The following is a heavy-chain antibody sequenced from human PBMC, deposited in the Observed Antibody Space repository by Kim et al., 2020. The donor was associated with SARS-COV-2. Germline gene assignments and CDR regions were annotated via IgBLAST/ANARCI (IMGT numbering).Heavy chain of an antibody. J-gene: IGHJ4*02. V-gene: IGHV4-39*01. CDR3: VRYRLPGDYSDS. D-gene: IGHD2-15*01. CDR2: LYHSGRT. Sequence: SETLSLTCPVSGGSISRNSYYWGWIRQSPGKGLEWLGTLYHSGRTYYHPSLESRLSISVDTSNRVFSLKLTSVTAADTAVYYCVRYRLPGDYSDSWGRGTLVTIS. CDR1: GGSISRNSYY.